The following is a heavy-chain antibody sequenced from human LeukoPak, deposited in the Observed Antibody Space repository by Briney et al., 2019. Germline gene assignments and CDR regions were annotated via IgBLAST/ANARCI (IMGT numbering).Heavy chain of an antibody. CDR3: ARRAERYSSSWYNWFDP. V-gene: IGHV4-34*01. CDR1: GGSFSGYY. J-gene: IGHJ5*02. Sequence: PSETLSLTCAVYGGSFSGYYWSWIRQPPGKGLEWIGEINHSGSTNYNPSLKSRVTISVDTSKNQLSLKLSSVTAADTAVYYCARRAERYSSSWYNWFDPWGQGTLVTVSS. D-gene: IGHD6-13*01. CDR2: INHSGST.